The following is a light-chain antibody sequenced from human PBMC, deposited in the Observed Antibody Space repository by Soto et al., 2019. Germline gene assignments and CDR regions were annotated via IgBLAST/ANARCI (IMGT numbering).Light chain of an antibody. CDR2: QAS. V-gene: IGKV1-5*03. J-gene: IGKJ1*01. CDR1: QSISRQ. Sequence: DIQMTQSPSTLSASVGDRVSITCRASQSISRQLAWYQQKPGKAPNLLIYQASNLDTGVPSRFTGSGSGTECTLTIISLRPDDLAAYSFQQYQSYWTFGQGTKVEVK. CDR3: QQYQSYWT.